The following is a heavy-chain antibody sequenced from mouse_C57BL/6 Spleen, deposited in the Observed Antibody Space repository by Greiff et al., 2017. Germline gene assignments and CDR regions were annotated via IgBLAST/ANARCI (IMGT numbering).Heavy chain of an antibody. J-gene: IGHJ3*01. D-gene: IGHD2-4*01. CDR3: ARPDYDLSWFAY. CDR2: IYPGDGDT. CDR1: GYAFSSYW. V-gene: IGHV1-80*01. Sequence: QVQLQQSGAELVKPGASVKISCKASGYAFSSYWMNWVKQRPGKGLEWIGQIYPGDGDTNYNGKFKGKATLTADKPSSTAYMQLSSLTSEDSAVYFCARPDYDLSWFAYWGQGTLVTVSA.